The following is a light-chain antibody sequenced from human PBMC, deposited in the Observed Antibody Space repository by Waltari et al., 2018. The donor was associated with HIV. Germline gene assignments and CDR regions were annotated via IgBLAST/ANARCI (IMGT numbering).Light chain of an antibody. CDR3: SSYRTTTEPMV. Sequence: QSALTQPASVSGSPGQSIPLSCTGTSSAVGGYNYVSCYQQHPGKAPKLIISEVNNRASGVSDRFSGSRSGYTASLTISGLQAEDEAIYHCSSYRTTTEPMVFGGGTKLTVL. V-gene: IGLV2-14*01. J-gene: IGLJ2*01. CDR1: SSAVGGYNY. CDR2: EVN.